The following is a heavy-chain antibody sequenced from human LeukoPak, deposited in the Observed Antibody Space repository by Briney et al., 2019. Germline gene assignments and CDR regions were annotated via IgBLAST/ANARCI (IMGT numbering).Heavy chain of an antibody. CDR3: VAMGGSYLNYYYYGMDV. Sequence: ASVKVSCKASGYTFTSYDINWVRQATGQGLEWMGWMNPNSGNTGYAQKFQGRVTMTRNTSISTAYMELSSLRSEDTAVYYCVAMGGSYLNYYYYGMDVWGQGTMVTVSS. CDR2: MNPNSGNT. D-gene: IGHD1-26*01. CDR1: GYTFTSYD. J-gene: IGHJ6*02. V-gene: IGHV1-8*01.